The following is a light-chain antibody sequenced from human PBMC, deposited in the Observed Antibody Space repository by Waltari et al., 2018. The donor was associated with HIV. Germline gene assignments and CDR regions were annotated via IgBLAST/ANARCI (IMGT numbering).Light chain of an antibody. CDR3: CSDAGSSTPV. V-gene: IGLV2-23*02. J-gene: IGLJ2*01. Sequence: QSALTQPASVSGSPGQSITISCTGTSSDVGSYNLVSWYQQHPGKGPKLMIYEVSKRPAGGSNRFAGAKAGKTASLTIAGLQAEDEADYYCCSDAGSSTPVFGGGTKLTVL. CDR1: SSDVGSYNL. CDR2: EVS.